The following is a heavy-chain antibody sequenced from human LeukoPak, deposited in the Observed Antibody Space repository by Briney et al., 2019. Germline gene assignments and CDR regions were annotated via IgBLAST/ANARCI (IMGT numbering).Heavy chain of an antibody. CDR1: GYTFTSYY. CDR3: ARAPSPRLGWLLFDY. D-gene: IGHD3-3*01. Sequence: VASVKVSCKASGYTFTSYYMHWVRQAPGQGLEWMGIINPSGGSTSYAQKFQGRVTMTRGTSTSTVYMELSSLRSEDTAVYYCARAPSPRLGWLLFDYWGQGTLVTVSS. CDR2: INPSGGST. V-gene: IGHV1-46*01. J-gene: IGHJ4*02.